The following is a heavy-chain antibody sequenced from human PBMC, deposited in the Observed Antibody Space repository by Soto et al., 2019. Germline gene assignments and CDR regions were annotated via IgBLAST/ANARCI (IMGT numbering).Heavy chain of an antibody. D-gene: IGHD6-19*01. CDR3: ARVSVAGLYYFDY. CDR2: ISSSSSYT. Sequence: GGSLRLSCAASGFTFSDYYMSWIRQAPGKGLEWVSYISSSSSYTNYADSVKGRFTISRDNAKNSLYLQMNSLRAEDTAVYYCARVSVAGLYYFDYWGQGTLVTVSS. J-gene: IGHJ4*02. CDR1: GFTFSDYY. V-gene: IGHV3-11*06.